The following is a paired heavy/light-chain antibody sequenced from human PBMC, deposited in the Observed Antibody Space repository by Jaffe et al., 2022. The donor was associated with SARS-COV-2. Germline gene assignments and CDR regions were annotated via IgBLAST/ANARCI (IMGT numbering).Heavy chain of an antibody. CDR1: GFNFDGYA. Sequence: EVQLVESGGGVVQPGGSLRLSCAASGFNFDGYAMHWVRQGPGKGLQWVSLITGDSTITYYADSVKGRFIISRDNRKKFLYLQINSLRIEDTAFYYCLKASRWNAGGFDPWGQGTLVTVSS. J-gene: IGHJ5*02. CDR3: LKASRWNAGGFDP. CDR2: ITGDSTIT. D-gene: IGHD1-1*01. V-gene: IGHV3-43*02.
Light chain of an antibody. Sequence: QSVLTQPPSVSAAPGQKVTISCSGSTSNIGNNYVSWYQQLPGTAPKLLIYDDSERPSGIPDRFSGSKSGTSATLAITGLRTGDEADYYCATWDSSLTTGMFGGGTKLTVL. J-gene: IGLJ3*02. CDR3: ATWDSSLTTGM. V-gene: IGLV1-51*01. CDR1: TSNIGNNY. CDR2: DDS.